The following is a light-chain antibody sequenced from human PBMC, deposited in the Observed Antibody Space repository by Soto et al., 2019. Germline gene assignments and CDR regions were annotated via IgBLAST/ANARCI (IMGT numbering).Light chain of an antibody. CDR2: EVS. CDR1: TSDVGGYNY. Sequence: QSVLAQPASVSGSPGQSITISCTGTTSDVGGYNYVSWYQQHPGKAPKLMIYEVSNRPSGVSNRFSGSKSDNTASLTISGLQAEDEADYYCSSYTSSSTLVFGGGT. CDR3: SSYTSSSTLV. J-gene: IGLJ3*02. V-gene: IGLV2-14*01.